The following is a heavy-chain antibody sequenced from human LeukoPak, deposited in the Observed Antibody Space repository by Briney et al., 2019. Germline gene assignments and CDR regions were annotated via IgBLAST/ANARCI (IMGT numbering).Heavy chain of an antibody. D-gene: IGHD6-13*01. J-gene: IGHJ4*02. CDR1: GFTFSSYA. V-gene: IGHV3-23*01. CDR2: INSGGNT. Sequence: GGSLRLSCAASGFTFSSYAMSWVRQAPGKGLEWVSTINSGGNTYYADSMKGRFTISRDNSKSTPFLQMNSLRVEDTGVYYCSKDPPISAAGPRYSDRWGQGTLVTVSS. CDR3: SKDPPISAAGPRYSDR.